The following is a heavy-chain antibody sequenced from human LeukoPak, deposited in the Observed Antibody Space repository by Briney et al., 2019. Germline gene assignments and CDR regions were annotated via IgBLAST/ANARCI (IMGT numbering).Heavy chain of an antibody. D-gene: IGHD6-19*01. J-gene: IGHJ4*02. Sequence: GGSLRLSCATSGFTFMNYAMSWVRQAPGKGLEWVSGISGSGGSTYYADSVKGRFTISRDNSKNTLYLQMNSLRAEDTAVYYCAKAYSSGWYFNDYWGQGTLVTVSS. CDR1: GFTFMNYA. CDR3: AKAYSSGWYFNDY. V-gene: IGHV3-23*01. CDR2: ISGSGGST.